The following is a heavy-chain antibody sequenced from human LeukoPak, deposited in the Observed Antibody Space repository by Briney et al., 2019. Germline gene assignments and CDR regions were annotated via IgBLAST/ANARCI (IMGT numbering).Heavy chain of an antibody. V-gene: IGHV4-59*01. Sequence: SETLSLTCTVSGGSISSYYWSWIRQPPGKGLEWIGYIYYSGSTNYNPSLKSRVTISVDTSKNQFSLKLSSVTAADTAVYYCARDGEMAAFDYWGQGTLVTVPS. CDR3: ARDGEMAAFDY. J-gene: IGHJ4*02. CDR2: IYYSGST. CDR1: GGSISSYY. D-gene: IGHD5-24*01.